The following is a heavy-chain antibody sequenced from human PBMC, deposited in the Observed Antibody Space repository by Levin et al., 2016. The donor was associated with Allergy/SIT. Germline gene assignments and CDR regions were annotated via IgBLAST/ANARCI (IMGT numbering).Heavy chain of an antibody. CDR2: FSPFGDTM. J-gene: IGHJ4*02. V-gene: IGHV3-48*02. D-gene: IGHD4-23*01. Sequence: WIRQPPGKGLEWVAYFSPFGDTMYYADSVMGRFTISRDSAQNTVYLQMNSLRDDDTGIYYCARDREDQPRGWTTYGGNRGYFDLWGQGTLVTVSS. CDR3: ARDREDQPRGWTTYGGNRGYFDL.